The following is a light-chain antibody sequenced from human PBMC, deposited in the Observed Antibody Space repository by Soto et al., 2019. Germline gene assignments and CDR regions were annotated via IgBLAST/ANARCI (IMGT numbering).Light chain of an antibody. J-gene: IGKJ2*01. CDR3: QQSSIRPRT. Sequence: DIQLTQSPASLSASVGDRVTIICRASQSISIYLNWYQQKPGKAPRLLIYAASSLQSEVPSRFSGGGSGTDFTLTISSLQAEDFATYYCQQSSIRPRTFGQGTKLDIK. CDR2: AAS. CDR1: QSISIY. V-gene: IGKV1-39*01.